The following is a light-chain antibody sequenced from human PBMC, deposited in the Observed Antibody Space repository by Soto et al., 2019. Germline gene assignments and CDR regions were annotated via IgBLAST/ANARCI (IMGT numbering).Light chain of an antibody. V-gene: IGKV3-20*01. J-gene: IGKJ4*01. CDR2: GAS. Sequence: EIVLTQSPGTLSLSPGERATLSCRASQGVSSGYLAWYQQNPGQAPRLLISGASSRATGIPDRFSGSGSGTEFTLTISSLQSEDFAVYYCQQYNNWPLTFGGGTKVDIK. CDR3: QQYNNWPLT. CDR1: QGVSSGY.